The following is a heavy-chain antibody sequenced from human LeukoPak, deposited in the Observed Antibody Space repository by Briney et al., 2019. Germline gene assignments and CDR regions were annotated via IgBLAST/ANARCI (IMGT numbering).Heavy chain of an antibody. V-gene: IGHV3-30*18. CDR2: ISYDGSNK. J-gene: IGHJ4*02. CDR3: AKDAGAVVVVPAATFDY. CDR1: GFTFSSYG. Sequence: GGSLRLSCAASGFTFSSYGMHWVRQAPGKGLEWVAVISYDGSNKYYADSVKGRFTISRDNSKNTLYLQMNSLRAEDTAVYYCAKDAGAVVVVPAATFDYWGQGTLVTVSS. D-gene: IGHD2-2*01.